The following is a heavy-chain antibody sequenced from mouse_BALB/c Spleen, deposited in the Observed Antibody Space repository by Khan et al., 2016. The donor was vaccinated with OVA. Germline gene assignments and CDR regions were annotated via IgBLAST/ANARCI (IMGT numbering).Heavy chain of an antibody. CDR2: ISYSGST. CDR3: ARTARIKY. Sequence: EVELVESGPGLVKPSQSLSLTCTVTGYSITSGYGWNWIRQFPGNKLEWMGYISYSGSTNYNQSLKSRISITRDTSKNQFFLQLNSVTTEDTATXYCARTARIKYWGQGTTLTVSS. J-gene: IGHJ2*01. V-gene: IGHV3-2*02. CDR1: GYSITSGYG. D-gene: IGHD1-2*01.